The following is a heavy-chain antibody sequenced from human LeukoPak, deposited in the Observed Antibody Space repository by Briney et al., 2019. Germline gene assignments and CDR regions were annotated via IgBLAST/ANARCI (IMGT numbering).Heavy chain of an antibody. CDR2: INPGGSAK. V-gene: IGHV3-7*01. J-gene: IGHJ4*02. CDR3: ARWALSYTIDD. D-gene: IGHD2/OR15-2a*01. CDR1: GFTFRTYW. Sequence: GGALRLSCAASGFTFRTYWMAWVRQAPGKGLEWVANINPGGSAKYYVDSVKGRFTISRDSAKTSLYLQMDSLRAEDTAVYCCARWALSYTIDDWGQVTLVSVAS.